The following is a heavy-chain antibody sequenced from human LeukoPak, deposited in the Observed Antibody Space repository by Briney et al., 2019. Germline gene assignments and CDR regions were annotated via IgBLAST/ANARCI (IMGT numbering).Heavy chain of an antibody. CDR3: APDFNRGGRDHY. CDR1: GFTSTTYS. Sequence: GGCLRLSCAASGFTSTTYSTNWVRAGPREGLGWGSFISIGSDNIDYAASVRGRFTISRDNTKNSLYLEMSSLRDEDTAVYYCAPDFNRGGRDHYWGQGTLVTVSS. CDR2: ISIGSDNI. D-gene: IGHD2-15*01. J-gene: IGHJ4*02. V-gene: IGHV3-48*02.